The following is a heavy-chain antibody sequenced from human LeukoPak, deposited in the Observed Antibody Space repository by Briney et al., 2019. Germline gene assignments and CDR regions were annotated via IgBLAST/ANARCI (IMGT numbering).Heavy chain of an antibody. D-gene: IGHD3-10*01. J-gene: IGHJ4*02. Sequence: SQTLSLTCTVSGGSISSGGYFWSWIRQHPEKGLEWIGYIYYSGSTSYNPSLKSRVTISVDTSKNQFSLKLSSVTAADTAVYYCARGVMYYGSGSYIDYWGQGTLVTVSS. CDR2: IYYSGST. CDR1: GGSISSGGYF. V-gene: IGHV4-31*03. CDR3: ARGVMYYGSGSYIDY.